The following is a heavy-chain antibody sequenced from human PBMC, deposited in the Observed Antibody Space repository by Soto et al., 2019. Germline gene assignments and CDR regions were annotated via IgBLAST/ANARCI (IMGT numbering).Heavy chain of an antibody. J-gene: IGHJ6*02. CDR3: ARGVSGSYIPYYYGMDV. CDR1: GGTFSSYA. CDR2: IIPIFGTA. V-gene: IGHV1-69*06. D-gene: IGHD1-26*01. Sequence: SVKVSCKASGGTFSSYAISWLRQSPGQGLERMGGIIPIFGTANYAQKFQGRVTITADKSTSTAYMELSSLRSEDTAVYYCARGVSGSYIPYYYGMDVWGQGTTVTVSS.